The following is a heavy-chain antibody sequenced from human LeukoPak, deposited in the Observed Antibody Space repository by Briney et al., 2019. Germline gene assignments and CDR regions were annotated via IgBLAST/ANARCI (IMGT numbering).Heavy chain of an antibody. D-gene: IGHD3-10*01. Sequence: GGSLRLSCAASGFTFSSYGMHWVRQAPGKGLEWVAVISYDGSNIYYADSVKGRFTISRDNSKNTLYLQMNSLRAEDTAVYYCAKDRRERATYYYGSAPDYWGQGTLVTVSS. CDR2: ISYDGSNI. V-gene: IGHV3-30*18. J-gene: IGHJ4*02. CDR1: GFTFSSYG. CDR3: AKDRRERATYYYGSAPDY.